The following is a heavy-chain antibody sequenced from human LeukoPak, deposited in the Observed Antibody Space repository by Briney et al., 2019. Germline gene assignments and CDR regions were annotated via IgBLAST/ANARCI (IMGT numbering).Heavy chain of an antibody. CDR2: INPNSGGT. J-gene: IGHJ4*02. CDR3: ARGKKWELLFFDY. CDR1: GYTFTGYY. Sequence: ASVKVSCKASGYTFTGYYMHWVRQAPGQGLEWMEWINPNSGGTNYAQKFQGRVTMTRDTSISTAYMELSRLRSDDTAVYYCARGKKWELLFFDYWGQGTLVTVSS. V-gene: IGHV1-2*02. D-gene: IGHD1-26*01.